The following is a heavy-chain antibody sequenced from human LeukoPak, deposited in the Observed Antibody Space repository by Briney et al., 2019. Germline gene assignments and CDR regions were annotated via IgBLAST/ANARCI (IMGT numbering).Heavy chain of an antibody. Sequence: SETLSLTCTVSGGSISSGGYYWSWIRQHPGKGLEWIGYIYYSGSTNYNPSLKSRVTISVDTSKNQFSLKLSSVTAADTAVYYCARSPPYSGSYYVDYWGQGTLVTVSS. CDR1: GGSISSGGYY. J-gene: IGHJ4*02. V-gene: IGHV4-61*08. D-gene: IGHD1-26*01. CDR3: ARSPPYSGSYYVDY. CDR2: IYYSGST.